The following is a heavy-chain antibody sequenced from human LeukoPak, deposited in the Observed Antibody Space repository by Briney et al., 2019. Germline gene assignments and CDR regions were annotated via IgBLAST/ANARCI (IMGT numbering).Heavy chain of an antibody. J-gene: IGHJ5*02. Sequence: PGGSLRLSCAASGFSFSGYDMHWVRQPTGKGLEWVSSIDSDGDTYYPGSVEGRFTISREIATNSLYLQMNDLGAGDTAVCYCARGRAVAGSRGWFDPWGQGTLVTVSS. CDR2: IDSDGDT. V-gene: IGHV3-13*04. D-gene: IGHD6-19*01. CDR3: ARGRAVAGSRGWFDP. CDR1: GFSFSGYD.